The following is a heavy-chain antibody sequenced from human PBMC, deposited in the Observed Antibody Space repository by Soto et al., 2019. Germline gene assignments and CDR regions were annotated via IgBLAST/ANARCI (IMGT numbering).Heavy chain of an antibody. CDR1: GYSFTSYW. Sequence: GESLKISCKGSGYSFTSYWIGWVRQMPGKGLEWMGIIYPGDSDTRYSPSFQGQVTISADKSISTAYLQWSSLKASDTAMYYCARTGWPGERGDDAFDIWGQGTMVTVSS. V-gene: IGHV5-51*01. D-gene: IGHD7-27*01. J-gene: IGHJ3*02. CDR3: ARTGWPGERGDDAFDI. CDR2: IYPGDSDT.